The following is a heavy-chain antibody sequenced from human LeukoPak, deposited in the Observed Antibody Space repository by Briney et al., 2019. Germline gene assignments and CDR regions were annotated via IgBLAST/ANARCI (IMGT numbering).Heavy chain of an antibody. J-gene: IGHJ4*02. D-gene: IGHD6-13*01. V-gene: IGHV3-23*01. CDR2: TVGGGDGT. CDR1: GFTFSSTS. CDR3: AKSGGSSWAGLDC. Sequence: GGSLRLSCAASGFTFSSTSMSWVRQAPGKGLEWVAVTVGGGDGTYYADSVKGRFTISRDNSKNTLYLQMSSLRAEDTALYYCAKSGGSSWAGLDCWGQGTLVTVSS.